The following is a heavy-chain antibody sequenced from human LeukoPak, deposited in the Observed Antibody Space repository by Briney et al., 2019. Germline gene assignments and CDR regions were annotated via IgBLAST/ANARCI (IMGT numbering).Heavy chain of an antibody. CDR2: INHSGST. D-gene: IGHD2-2*01. CDR1: GGSFSGYY. Sequence: SETLSLTCAVYGGSFSGYYWSWIRQPPGKGLEWIGEINHSGSTNYNPSLKSRVTISVDTSKNQFSLKLSSVTAADTAVYYCARRPLYHYWGQGTLVTVSS. CDR3: ARRPLYHY. J-gene: IGHJ4*02. V-gene: IGHV4-34*01.